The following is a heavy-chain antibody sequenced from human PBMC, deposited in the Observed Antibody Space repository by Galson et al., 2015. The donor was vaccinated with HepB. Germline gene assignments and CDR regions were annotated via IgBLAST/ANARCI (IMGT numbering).Heavy chain of an antibody. V-gene: IGHV3-53*01. CDR3: ARDLGVNCSGGSCYSWYDAFDI. CDR2: IYSGGST. D-gene: IGHD2-15*01. Sequence: SLRLSCAASGFTVSSNYMSWVRQAPGKGLEWVSVIYSGGSTYYADSVKGRFTISRDNSKNTLYLQMNSLRAEDTAVYYCARDLGVNCSGGSCYSWYDAFDIWGQGTMVTVSS. J-gene: IGHJ3*02. CDR1: GFTVSSNY.